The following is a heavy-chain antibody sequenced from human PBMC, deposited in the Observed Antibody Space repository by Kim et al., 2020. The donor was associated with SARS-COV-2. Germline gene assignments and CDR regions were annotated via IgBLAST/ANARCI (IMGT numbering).Heavy chain of an antibody. Sequence: VFYGDSMKGRFTVSRDNAKNSLYLQMDSLRVEDTAVYYCAREQKFGSALDIWGQGTMVTVSS. V-gene: IGHV3-11*01. CDR2: V. J-gene: IGHJ3*02. CDR3: AREQKFGSALDI. D-gene: IGHD3-10*01.